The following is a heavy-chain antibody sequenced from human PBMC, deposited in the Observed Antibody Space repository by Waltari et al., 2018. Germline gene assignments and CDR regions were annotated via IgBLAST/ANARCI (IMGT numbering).Heavy chain of an antibody. CDR3: AGDSSKEWFFY. V-gene: IGHV4-38-2*01. J-gene: IGHJ4*02. Sequence: VQLVESGGGLVKPGGSLRLSCAASGFTFSSYSMNWVRQAPGKGLEWIGTGQHGGATFYNPSLQSRIVFSSDTSKNQFSLSLKSVTAADTGTYYCAGDSSKEWFFYWGQGILVTVSS. D-gene: IGHD3-3*01. CDR2: GQHGGAT. CDR1: GFTFSSYS.